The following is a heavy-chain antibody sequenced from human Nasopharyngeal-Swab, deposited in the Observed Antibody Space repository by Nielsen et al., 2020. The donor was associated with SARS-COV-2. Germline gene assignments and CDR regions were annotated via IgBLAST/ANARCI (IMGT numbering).Heavy chain of an antibody. CDR3: VRLYDSTDYYYGMDV. CDR2: IYYSGST. J-gene: IGHJ6*02. V-gene: IGHV4-39*01. Sequence: SETLSLTCTVSGGSISSSSYYWGWIRKPPGKGLEWIGSIYYSGSTYYNPSLKSRVTISVDTSKNQFSLKLSSVTAADTAVYYCVRLYDSTDYYYGMDVWGQGTTVTVSS. CDR1: GGSISSSSYY. D-gene: IGHD2/OR15-2a*01.